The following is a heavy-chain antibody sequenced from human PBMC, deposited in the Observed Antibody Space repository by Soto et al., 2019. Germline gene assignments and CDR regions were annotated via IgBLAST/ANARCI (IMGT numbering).Heavy chain of an antibody. V-gene: IGHV3-7*02. Sequence: GGSLRLSCAASGFTFTGFTFSNYWMTWVRQAPGKGLEWVANINQYGDMKHYVDSVKGRFTISRDNAKNSLYLQMNSLRDEDTAVYYCARTLPESSGWYEWGLDYWGQGTQVTVSS. J-gene: IGHJ4*02. CDR3: ARTLPESSGWYEWGLDY. CDR2: INQYGDMK. D-gene: IGHD6-19*01. CDR1: GFTFTGFTFSNYW.